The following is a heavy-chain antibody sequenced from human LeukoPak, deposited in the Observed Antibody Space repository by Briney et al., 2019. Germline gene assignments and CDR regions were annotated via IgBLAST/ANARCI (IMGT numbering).Heavy chain of an antibody. Sequence: ASVKVSCKASGYTFTSYDINWVRQAPGQGLEWMGWMNPNSGYTGYAQKFQGRVTMTRNTSITTAYMELSSLRSEDTAVYYCARCRFGELMSCDYWGQGTLVTVSS. J-gene: IGHJ4*02. CDR3: ARCRFGELMSCDY. V-gene: IGHV1-8*01. D-gene: IGHD3-10*01. CDR1: GYTFTSYD. CDR2: MNPNSGYT.